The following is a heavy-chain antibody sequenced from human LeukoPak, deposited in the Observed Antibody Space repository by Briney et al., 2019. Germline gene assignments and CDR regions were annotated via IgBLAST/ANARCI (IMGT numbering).Heavy chain of an antibody. J-gene: IGHJ4*02. D-gene: IGHD6-13*01. CDR3: ATDRDSSTSWLFHY. V-gene: IGHV3-21*01. CDR1: GLTFSGYS. Sequence: GGSLRLSCAASGLTFSGYSMNWVRQAPGKGLEWVSSISSSSSYIFYADSVKGRFTISKDNAKSSLYLQMNSLRAEDTAVYYCATDRDSSTSWLFHYWGQGTLVTVSS. CDR2: ISSSSSYI.